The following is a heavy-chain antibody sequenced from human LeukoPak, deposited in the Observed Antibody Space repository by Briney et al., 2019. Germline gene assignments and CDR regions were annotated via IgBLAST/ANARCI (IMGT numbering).Heavy chain of an antibody. V-gene: IGHV4-34*01. J-gene: IGHJ4*02. CDR3: ARVRIAARAAGHDY. Sequence: SETLSLTCAVYGGSFSGYYWSWIRQRPGKGLEWIGEINHSGSTNYNPSLKSRVTISVDTSKNQFSLKLSSVTAADTAVYYCARVRIAARAAGHDYWGQGTLVTVSS. D-gene: IGHD6-6*01. CDR2: INHSGST. CDR1: GGSFSGYY.